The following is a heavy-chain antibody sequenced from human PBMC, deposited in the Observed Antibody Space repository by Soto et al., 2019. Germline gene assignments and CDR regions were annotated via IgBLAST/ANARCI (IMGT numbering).Heavy chain of an antibody. Sequence: QVQLVQSGAEVKKPGSSVKVSCKASGGIFSSYVTSWVRQVPGQGLEWMGGIIPLFGAANYAQKFQGRVTITADESTSTAHMELSSLRSDDTAVYYCARDYGHDCSGGNCYFYFWGQGTLVTVSS. CDR3: ARDYGHDCSGGNCYFYF. D-gene: IGHD2-15*01. V-gene: IGHV1-69*01. CDR2: IIPLFGAA. J-gene: IGHJ4*02. CDR1: GGIFSSYV.